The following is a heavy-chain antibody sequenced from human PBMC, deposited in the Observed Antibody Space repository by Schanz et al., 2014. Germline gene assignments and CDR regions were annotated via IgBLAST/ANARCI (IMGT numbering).Heavy chain of an antibody. CDR2: ISGSGGST. Sequence: DVQLLESGGGLVQPGGSLRLSCAASGFTFTTHSMTWVRQAPGKGLEWVSGISGSGGSTYYADSVKGRFTISRDNSKNTLYLQMNALRAEDTAVYYCARDRGYCSGGSCLTFDYWGQGTLVAVSS. D-gene: IGHD2-15*01. V-gene: IGHV3-23*01. CDR1: GFTFTTHS. CDR3: ARDRGYCSGGSCLTFDY. J-gene: IGHJ4*02.